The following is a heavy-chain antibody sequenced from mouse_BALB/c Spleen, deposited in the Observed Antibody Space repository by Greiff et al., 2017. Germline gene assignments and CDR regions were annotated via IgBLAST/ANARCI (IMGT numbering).Heavy chain of an antibody. CDR1: GFSLTSYD. V-gene: IGHV2-9-2*01. D-gene: IGHD2-2*01. Sequence: VQLVESGPGLVAPSQSLSITCTVSGFSLTSYDISWIRQPPGKGLEWLGVIWTGGGTNYNSAFMSRLSISKDNSKSQVFLKMNSLQTDDTAIYYCVRGYRYYYAMDYWGQGTSVTVSS. CDR2: IWTGGGT. CDR3: VRGYRYYYAMDY. J-gene: IGHJ4*01.